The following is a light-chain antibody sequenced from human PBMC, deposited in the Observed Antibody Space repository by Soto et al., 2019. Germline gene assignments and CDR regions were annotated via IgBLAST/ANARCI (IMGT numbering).Light chain of an antibody. J-gene: IGLJ1*01. CDR3: SCLSTTSTPIV. Sequence: QSALSQPASMSGSPGQSITIPCTGASSDIGPYNYVSWYQHHPGKAPKLLISEVSIRPSGLSDRFSASKAGNTASLTISGLQPEDEAFYYCSCLSTTSTPIVFGTGTKVTVL. CDR1: SSDIGPYNY. V-gene: IGLV2-14*01. CDR2: EVS.